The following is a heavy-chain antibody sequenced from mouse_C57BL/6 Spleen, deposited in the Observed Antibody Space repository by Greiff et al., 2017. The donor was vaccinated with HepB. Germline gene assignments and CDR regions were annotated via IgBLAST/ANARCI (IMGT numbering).Heavy chain of an antibody. CDR2: IYPGSGST. CDR3: ARGGHGSSYDYAMDY. J-gene: IGHJ4*01. CDR1: GYTFTSYW. D-gene: IGHD1-1*01. Sequence: QVQLQQPGAELVKPGASVKMSCKASGYTFTSYWITWVKQRPGQGLEWIGDIYPGSGSTNYNEKFKSKATLTVDTSSSTAYMQLSSLTSEDSAVYYWARGGHGSSYDYAMDYWGQGTSVTVSS. V-gene: IGHV1-55*01.